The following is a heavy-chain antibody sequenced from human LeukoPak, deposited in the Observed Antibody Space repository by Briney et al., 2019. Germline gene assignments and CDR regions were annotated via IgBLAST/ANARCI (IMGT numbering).Heavy chain of an antibody. CDR1: GYTFTSYD. CDR3: ARTTRGWYEDNDAFDI. J-gene: IGHJ3*02. Sequence: ASVTVSCKASGYTFTSYDINWVRQAPGQRLEWMGWINAGNGNTRYSQNFQGRVTITRDTSATTAYMELSSLRSEDTAVYYCARTTRGWYEDNDAFDIWGQGTTVTVSS. V-gene: IGHV1-3*01. CDR2: INAGNGNT. D-gene: IGHD6-19*01.